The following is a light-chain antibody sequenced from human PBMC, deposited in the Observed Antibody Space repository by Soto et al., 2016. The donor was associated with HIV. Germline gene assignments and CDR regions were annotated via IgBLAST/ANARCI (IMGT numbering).Light chain of an antibody. CDR1: QDISTY. CDR3: QQYTSYPVT. CDR2: ATS. J-gene: IGKJ2*01. Sequence: DIQMTQSPSTLSASVGDRVTITCRASQDISTYLAWYQQKPGKAPKLLIYATSTLQSGVPSRFSGSGSGTEFFLTITALQPEDFATYYCQQYTSYPVTFGQGTQLEIK. V-gene: IGKV1-9*01.